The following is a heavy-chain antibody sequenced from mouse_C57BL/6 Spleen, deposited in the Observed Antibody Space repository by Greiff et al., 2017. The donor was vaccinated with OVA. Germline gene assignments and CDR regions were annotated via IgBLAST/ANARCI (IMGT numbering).Heavy chain of an antibody. V-gene: IGHV1-69*01. CDR2: IDPSDSYT. J-gene: IGHJ1*03. Sequence: QVQLQQPGAELVMPGASVKLSCKASGYTFTSYWMHWVKQRPGQGLEWIGEIDPSDSYTNYNQKFKGKSTLTVDKSSSTAYMQLSSLTSEDSAVYYCARLASTMVINFDVWGTGTTVTVSS. CDR1: GYTFTSYW. D-gene: IGHD2-2*01. CDR3: ARLASTMVINFDV.